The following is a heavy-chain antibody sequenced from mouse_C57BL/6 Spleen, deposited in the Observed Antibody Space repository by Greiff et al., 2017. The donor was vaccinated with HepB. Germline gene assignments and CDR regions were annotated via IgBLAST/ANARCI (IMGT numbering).Heavy chain of an antibody. D-gene: IGHD1-1*01. CDR2: IDPSDSYT. Sequence: QVQLQQPGAELVMPGASVKLSCKASGYTFTSYWMHWVKQRPGQGLEWIGEIDPSDSYTNYNQKFKGKSTLTVDKSSSTAYMQLSSLTSEDSAVYYCARGGAITTVLDYWGQGTTLTVSS. J-gene: IGHJ2*01. CDR1: GYTFTSYW. V-gene: IGHV1-69*01. CDR3: ARGGAITTVLDY.